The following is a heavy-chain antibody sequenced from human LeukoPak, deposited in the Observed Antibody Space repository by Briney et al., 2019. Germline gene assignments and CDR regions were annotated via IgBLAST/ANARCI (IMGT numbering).Heavy chain of an antibody. J-gene: IGHJ4*02. Sequence: GGSLGLSCAASGFTFSSYSMNWVRQAPGKGLEWVSYISSSSSTIYYADSVKGRFTISRDNAKNSLYLQMNSLRAEDTAVYYCARPYYDFWSGYYTGVFDYWGQGTLVTVSS. CDR3: ARPYYDFWSGYYTGVFDY. CDR2: ISSSSSTI. D-gene: IGHD3-3*01. V-gene: IGHV3-48*01. CDR1: GFTFSSYS.